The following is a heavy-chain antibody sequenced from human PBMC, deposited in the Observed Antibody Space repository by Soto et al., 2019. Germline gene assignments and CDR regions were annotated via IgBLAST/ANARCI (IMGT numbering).Heavy chain of an antibody. J-gene: IGHJ4*02. V-gene: IGHV4-59*01. CDR2: IYNSGST. CDR1: GDSINGYS. Sequence: SETVSLTCTVSGDSINGYSCSCVRHPPGKGLEWIGYIYNSGSTTYNPSLKSRLTMSIDTSEKQFSLKLSSVTAADTAVYYCAGDYGSGSYRFDYWGQGALVTVSS. CDR3: AGDYGSGSYRFDY. D-gene: IGHD3-10*01.